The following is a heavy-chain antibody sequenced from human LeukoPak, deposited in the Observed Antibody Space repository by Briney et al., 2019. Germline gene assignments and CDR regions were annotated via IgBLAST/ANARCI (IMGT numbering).Heavy chain of an antibody. CDR2: IIPIFGTA. CDR3: ARGPSYSSSSAEYFQH. J-gene: IGHJ1*01. D-gene: IGHD6-6*01. V-gene: IGHV1-69*01. CDR1: GGTFSSYA. Sequence: ASVKVSCKASGGTFSSYAISWVRQAPGQGLEWMGGIIPIFGTANYAQKFQGRVTITADESTSTAYMELSSLRSEDTAVYYCARGPSYSSSSAEYFQHWGQGTLVTVSS.